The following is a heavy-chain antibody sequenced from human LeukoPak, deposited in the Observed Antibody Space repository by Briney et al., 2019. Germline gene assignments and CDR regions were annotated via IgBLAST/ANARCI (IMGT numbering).Heavy chain of an antibody. J-gene: IGHJ4*02. CDR1: GYTFTSYD. CDR3: AMFYGDCDY. Sequence: GASVKVSCKASGYTFTSYDINWVRQATGHGLEWMGWMNPNSGNTGYAQKFQRRVTMTRNTSINTASMPLSSHSSEHTAGLCFAMFYGDCDYWGEGTLVTVSS. D-gene: IGHD4-17*01. CDR2: MNPNSGNT. V-gene: IGHV1-8*01.